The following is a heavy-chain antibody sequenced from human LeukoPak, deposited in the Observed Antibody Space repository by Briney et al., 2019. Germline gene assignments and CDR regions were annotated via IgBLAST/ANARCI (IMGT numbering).Heavy chain of an antibody. CDR2: ISSSGSTI. CDR1: GFTFSSYE. J-gene: IGHJ6*04. CDR3: AKSTRAVMAMMDV. V-gene: IGHV3-48*03. Sequence: PGGSLRLSCAASGFTFSSYEMNWVRQAPGKGLEWVSYISSSGSTIHYADSVKGRFTISRDNAKNSLFLQMNSLRAEDTAVYFCAKSTRAVMAMMDVWGKGTTVTVSS. D-gene: IGHD3-16*01.